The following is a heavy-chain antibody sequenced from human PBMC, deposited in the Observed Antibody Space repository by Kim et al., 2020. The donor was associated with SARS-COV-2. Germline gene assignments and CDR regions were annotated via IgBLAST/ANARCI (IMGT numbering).Heavy chain of an antibody. CDR3: ARDSPTGVQGVPQ. CDR1: GGTFSSYA. V-gene: IGHV1-69*13. CDR2: INPIFGKA. D-gene: IGHD3-10*01. Sequence: SVKVSCKASGGTFSSYAISWVRQAPGQGLEWMGGINPIFGKANYAQKFQGRVTITADESTSTAYMELSSLRSEDTAVYYCARDSPTGVQGVPQWGQGTLVTVSS. J-gene: IGHJ4*02.